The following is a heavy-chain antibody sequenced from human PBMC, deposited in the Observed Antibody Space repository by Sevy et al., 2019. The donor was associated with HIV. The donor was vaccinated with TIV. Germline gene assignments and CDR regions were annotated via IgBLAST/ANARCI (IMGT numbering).Heavy chain of an antibody. CDR2: IYYSGST. J-gene: IGHJ5*02. Sequence: SETLSLTCTVSGGSISSSSYYWGWIRQPPGKGLEWIGSIYYSGSTYYNPSLKSRVTISVDTSKNQFSLKLSSVTAAETAVYYCARRRITIFGVVSPGWFDPWGQGTLVTVSS. D-gene: IGHD3-3*01. CDR1: GGSISSSSYY. CDR3: ARRRITIFGVVSPGWFDP. V-gene: IGHV4-39*01.